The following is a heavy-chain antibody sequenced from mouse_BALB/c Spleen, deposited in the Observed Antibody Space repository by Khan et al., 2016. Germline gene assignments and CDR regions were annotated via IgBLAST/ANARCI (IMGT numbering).Heavy chain of an antibody. D-gene: IGHD2-4*01. CDR2: IWAGGST. CDR3: ARDDQDYDAWFAS. J-gene: IGHJ3*01. CDR1: GFSLTNSG. Sequence: QVQLKQSGPGLVAPSQSLSITCTVSGFSLTNSGVHWVRQPPGKGLDWLGVIWAGGSTDYNSAPMSRLSITKDTSQNQVFLKMNSLQSDDTAIYYCARDDQDYDAWFASWGQGTLVTVSA. V-gene: IGHV2-9*02.